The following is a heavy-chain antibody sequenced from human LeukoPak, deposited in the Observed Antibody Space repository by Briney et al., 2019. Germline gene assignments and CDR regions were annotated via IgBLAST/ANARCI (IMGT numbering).Heavy chain of an antibody. D-gene: IGHD1-7*01. Sequence: ASVKVSCKASGYTFTSYYMHWVRQAPGQGLEWMGIINPSGGSTSYAQKFQGRVTMTRDMSTSTVYMELSSLRSEVTAVYYCARDATYNWNYGRGAFDIWGQGTMVTVSS. CDR1: GYTFTSYY. J-gene: IGHJ3*02. V-gene: IGHV1-46*01. CDR2: INPSGGST. CDR3: ARDATYNWNYGRGAFDI.